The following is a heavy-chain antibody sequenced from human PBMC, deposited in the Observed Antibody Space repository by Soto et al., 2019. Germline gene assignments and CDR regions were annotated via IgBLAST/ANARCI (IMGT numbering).Heavy chain of an antibody. CDR1: GFTFSSCG. CDR3: AKDQIHSSSWYYYYYGMDV. D-gene: IGHD6-13*01. J-gene: IGHJ6*02. V-gene: IGHV3-30*18. CDR2: ISYDGSNK. Sequence: PGGSLRLSCAASGFTFSSCGVHWVRQAPGKGLEWVAVISYDGSNKYYADSVKGRFTISRDNSKNTLYLQMNSLRAEDTAVYYCAKDQIHSSSWYYYYYGMDVWGQGTTVTVSS.